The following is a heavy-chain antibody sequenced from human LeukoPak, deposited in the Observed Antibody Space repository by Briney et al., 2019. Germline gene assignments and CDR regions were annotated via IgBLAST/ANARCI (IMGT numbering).Heavy chain of an antibody. J-gene: IGHJ4*02. CDR1: GFTFSSYS. D-gene: IGHD2-2*01. CDR3: ARRWVVPAAMDY. CDR2: ISSSSSYI. V-gene: IGHV3-21*01. Sequence: PGGSLRLSCAASGFTFSSYSMNWVRQAPGKGLEWVSSISSSSSYIYYADSVKGRFTISRDNAKNSLYLQMNSLRAEDTALYYCARRWVVPAAMDYWGQGTLVTVSS.